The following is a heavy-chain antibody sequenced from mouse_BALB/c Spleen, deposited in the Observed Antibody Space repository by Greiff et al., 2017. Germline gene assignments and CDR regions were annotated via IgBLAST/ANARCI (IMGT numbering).Heavy chain of an antibody. V-gene: IGHV5-17*02. CDR2: ISSGSSTI. CDR1: GFTFSSFG. J-gene: IGHJ4*01. CDR3: ARLDYYAMDY. Sequence: DVKLVESGGGLVQPGGSRKLSCAASGFTFSSFGMHWVRQAPEKGLEWVAYISSGSSTIYYADTVKGRFTISRDNPKNTLFLQMTSLRSEDTAMYYCARLDYYAMDYWGQGTSVTVSS.